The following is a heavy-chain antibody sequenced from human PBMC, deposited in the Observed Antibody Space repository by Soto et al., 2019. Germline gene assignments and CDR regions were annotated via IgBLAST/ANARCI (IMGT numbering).Heavy chain of an antibody. J-gene: IGHJ5*02. Sequence: QVQLVQSGAEVKKPGASVKVSCKASGYTFTSYGISWVRQAPGQGLEWMGWISGYNGNTKYAQKLQGRVTMTTDTSTRTAYMELRSLISDDTAVYYCVRFNGDYGWFDPWGQGTLVTVSS. CDR1: GYTFTSYG. D-gene: IGHD4-17*01. V-gene: IGHV1-18*01. CDR3: VRFNGDYGWFDP. CDR2: ISGYNGNT.